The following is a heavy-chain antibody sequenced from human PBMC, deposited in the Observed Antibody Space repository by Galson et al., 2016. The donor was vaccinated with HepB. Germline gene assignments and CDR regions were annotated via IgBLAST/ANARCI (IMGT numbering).Heavy chain of an antibody. V-gene: IGHV3-9*01. CDR1: GLTLDHYA. Sequence: SLRLSCAASGLTLDHYATHWVRQAPGKGLEWVSGISWNSGSIGYADSVKGRFTISRDNAKNSLYLQMNSLRAGDTALYYCAKDSGAYYYDSSGYRRNAFDIWGQGTMVTVSS. CDR2: ISWNSGSI. CDR3: AKDSGAYYYDSSGYRRNAFDI. J-gene: IGHJ3*02. D-gene: IGHD3-22*01.